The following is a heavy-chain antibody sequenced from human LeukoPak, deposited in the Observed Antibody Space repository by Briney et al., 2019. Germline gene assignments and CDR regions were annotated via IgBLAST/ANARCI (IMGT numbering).Heavy chain of an antibody. CDR1: GFTFSSYA. Sequence: GGSLRLSCAASGFTFSSYAMSWVRQAPGKGLEWVSAISGSGGSTYYADSVKGRFTISRDNSKNTLYLQMNSLRAEDTAVHYCAKDPLSYYYYYYMDVWGKGTTVTVSS. J-gene: IGHJ6*03. CDR3: AKDPLSYYYYYYMDV. V-gene: IGHV3-23*01. CDR2: ISGSGGST.